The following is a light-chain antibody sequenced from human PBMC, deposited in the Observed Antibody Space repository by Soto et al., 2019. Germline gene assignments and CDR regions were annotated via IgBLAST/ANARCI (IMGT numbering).Light chain of an antibody. Sequence: EIVMTQSPATLSVSPGERATLSCRASQSVGSNLAWYQKKPGQTPRLLMYGASTRATRFPARFSGSGSGTEFTLTISTLQSEDFAVYYWQQYDNWPPYTFGQGTELEIK. CDR3: QQYDNWPPYT. V-gene: IGKV3-15*01. CDR1: QSVGSN. CDR2: GAS. J-gene: IGKJ2*01.